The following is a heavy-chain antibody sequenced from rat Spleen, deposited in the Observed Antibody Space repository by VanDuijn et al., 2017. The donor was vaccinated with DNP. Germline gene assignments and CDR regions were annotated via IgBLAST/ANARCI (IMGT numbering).Heavy chain of an antibody. CDR2: ISTGGGDT. CDR1: GFIFSNYW. D-gene: IGHD1-12*02. V-gene: IGHV5-25*01. J-gene: IGHJ2*01. Sequence: EVQLVESGGGLVQPGRSLKLSCVASGFIFSNYWMTWVRQAPTKGLEWVASISTGGGDTYYRDSVKGRFTISRDNAESTLYLQMDSLRSEDTATYYCTTTHYFDGWFPFDYWGQGVMVTVSS. CDR3: TTTHYFDGWFPFDY.